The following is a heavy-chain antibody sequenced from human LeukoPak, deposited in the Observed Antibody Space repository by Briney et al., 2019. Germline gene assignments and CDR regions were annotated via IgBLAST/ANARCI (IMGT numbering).Heavy chain of an antibody. CDR1: GFTFSSYA. Sequence: GGSLRLSCAASGFTFSSYAMHWVRQAPGKGLEWMAVISYDGSNKYYADSVKGRFTISRDNSKNTLYLQMNSLRAEDTAVYYCARDGSSGWTWYFDYWGQGTLVTVSS. V-gene: IGHV3-30-3*01. D-gene: IGHD6-19*01. CDR3: ARDGSSGWTWYFDY. CDR2: ISYDGSNK. J-gene: IGHJ4*02.